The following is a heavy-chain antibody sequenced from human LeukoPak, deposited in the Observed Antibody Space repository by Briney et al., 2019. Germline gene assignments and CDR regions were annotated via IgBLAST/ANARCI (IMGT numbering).Heavy chain of an antibody. V-gene: IGHV1-69*05. Sequence: SVKVSCKASGGTFSSYAISWVRQAPGQGLEWMGRIIPIFGTANYAQKFQGRVTITTDESTSTAYMELSSLRSEDTAVYYCATSGSGSGSPNYYYMDVWGKGTTVTVSS. CDR1: GGTFSSYA. D-gene: IGHD3-10*01. CDR3: ATSGSGSGSPNYYYMDV. CDR2: IIPIFGTA. J-gene: IGHJ6*03.